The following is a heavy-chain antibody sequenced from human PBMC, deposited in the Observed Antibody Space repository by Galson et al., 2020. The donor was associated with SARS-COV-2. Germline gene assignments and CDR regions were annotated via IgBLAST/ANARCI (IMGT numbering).Heavy chain of an antibody. CDR2: ISSSSSTI. Sequence: GGSLRLSCAASGFTFSDYNMDLVRQAPGKGLEWVSYISSSSSTIDYADSVKGRFTISRDNAKNSLYLQMNGLRAEDTAVYYCARDRGSQYYFDYWGQGTLITVSA. CDR1: GFTFSDYN. V-gene: IGHV3-48*01. CDR3: ARDRGSQYYFDY. D-gene: IGHD1-26*01. J-gene: IGHJ4*02.